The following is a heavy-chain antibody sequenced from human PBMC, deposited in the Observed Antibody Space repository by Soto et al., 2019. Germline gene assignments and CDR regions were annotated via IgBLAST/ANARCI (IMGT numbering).Heavy chain of an antibody. D-gene: IGHD4-17*01. Sequence: GGSLRLSCRASGFDFNNYWMHWVRQDPGKGLVWVSRINGDGSDTKYADSVKGRFTISRDNAKNTAYLQMNSLRAEDTAVYYCARDQTTGDWFDAWGQGTLVTVSS. CDR1: GFDFNNYW. J-gene: IGHJ5*02. CDR2: INGDGSDT. CDR3: ARDQTTGDWFDA. V-gene: IGHV3-74*03.